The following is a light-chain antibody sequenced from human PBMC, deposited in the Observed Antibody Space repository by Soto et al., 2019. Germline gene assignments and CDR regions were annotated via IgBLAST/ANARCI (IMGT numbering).Light chain of an antibody. V-gene: IGKV3-15*01. J-gene: IGKJ1*01. Sequence: EIVLTQSPATLSVSPGERATLSCRASQSVSGDLAWYHQKPGQAPRLLIYGASTRATGIPARFSGSGSGTEFTLTINRLQSEDFAVYYCQQYGSSGTFGQGTKVDI. CDR1: QSVSGD. CDR2: GAS. CDR3: QQYGSSGT.